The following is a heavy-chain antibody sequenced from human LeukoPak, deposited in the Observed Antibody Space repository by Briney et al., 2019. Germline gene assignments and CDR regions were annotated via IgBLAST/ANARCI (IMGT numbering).Heavy chain of an antibody. CDR3: ARDPSGSYAFDI. Sequence: GGSLRLSCAVSGFTFSSYWMSWVRQAPGKGLEWVANIKQDGSEKYYVDSVKGRFTISRDNAKNSLYLQMNSLRAVDTAVYYCARDPSGSYAFDIWGQGTMVTVSS. V-gene: IGHV3-7*01. CDR2: IKQDGSEK. J-gene: IGHJ3*02. D-gene: IGHD1-26*01. CDR1: GFTFSSYW.